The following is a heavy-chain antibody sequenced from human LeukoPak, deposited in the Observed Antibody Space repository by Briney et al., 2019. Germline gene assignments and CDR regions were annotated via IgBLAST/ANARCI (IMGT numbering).Heavy chain of an antibody. V-gene: IGHV3-7*01. CDR3: ARDQSGYYPYYYYYMDV. D-gene: IGHD3-9*01. CDR2: IRQDGSEK. J-gene: IGHJ6*03. CDR1: GFTFTDYW. Sequence: PGGSLRLSCEVSGFTFTDYWMNWVRQAPGKGPEWVASIRQDGSEKTYVDSVKGRFTISRDNTKNSLSLQLNGLRAEDTAVYYCARDQSGYYPYYYYYMDVWGKGTTVTVSS.